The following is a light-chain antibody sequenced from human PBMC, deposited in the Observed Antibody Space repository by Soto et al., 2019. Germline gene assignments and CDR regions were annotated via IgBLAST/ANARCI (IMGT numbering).Light chain of an antibody. V-gene: IGKV4-1*01. Sequence: DFVMTQSPDSLAVSLGERAAINCKSSQSVFHTSYNRNSLTWYQQKPGQPPKLLFYWAYTRASGVPDRFSGSGSGTDFTLTISGLQPEDVAVYYFQQYRLAPYSFGQGTKLEIK. J-gene: IGKJ2*03. CDR3: QQYRLAPYS. CDR1: QSVFHTSYNRNS. CDR2: WAY.